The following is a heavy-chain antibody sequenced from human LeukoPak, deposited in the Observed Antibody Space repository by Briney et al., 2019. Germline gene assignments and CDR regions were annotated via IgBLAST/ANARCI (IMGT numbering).Heavy chain of an antibody. CDR3: ARGNYYDSSGYYSGY. J-gene: IGHJ4*02. CDR1: GGTFSSYA. D-gene: IGHD3-22*01. Sequence: ASVKVSCKASGGTFSSYAISWVRQAPGQGLEWMGRIIPILGIANYAQKFQGRVTITADESTSTAYMELSSLRSEDTAVYYCARGNYYDSSGYYSGYWGQGTLVTVSS. V-gene: IGHV1-69*04. CDR2: IIPILGIA.